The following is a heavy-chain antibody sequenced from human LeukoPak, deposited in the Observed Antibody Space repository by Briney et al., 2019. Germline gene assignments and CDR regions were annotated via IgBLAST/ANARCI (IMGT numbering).Heavy chain of an antibody. D-gene: IGHD3-22*01. CDR3: AKAYYDSSGYYDY. CDR1: GFTFSSYA. Sequence: PGRSLRLSCAASGFTFSSYAMSWVRQAPGKGLEWVSAISGSGGSTYYADSVKGRFTISRDNSKNTLYLQMNSLRAEDTAVYYCAKAYYDSSGYYDYWGQGTLVTVSS. CDR2: ISGSGGST. J-gene: IGHJ4*02. V-gene: IGHV3-23*01.